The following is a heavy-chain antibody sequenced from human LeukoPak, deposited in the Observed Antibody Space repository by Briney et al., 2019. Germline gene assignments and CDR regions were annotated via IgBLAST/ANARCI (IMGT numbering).Heavy chain of an antibody. V-gene: IGHV3-21*01. CDR1: GFTFSSYS. CDR3: AREPIYGLNFDY. J-gene: IGHJ4*02. Sequence: PGGSLRLSCAASGFTFSSYSMNWVRQAPGKGLDWVSSISSSGSYIYYADSVKGRFTISRDNANKSLYLQLNSLRAEDTAVYFCAREPIYGLNFDYWGQGTLVTVSS. CDR2: ISSSGSYI. D-gene: IGHD2/OR15-2a*01.